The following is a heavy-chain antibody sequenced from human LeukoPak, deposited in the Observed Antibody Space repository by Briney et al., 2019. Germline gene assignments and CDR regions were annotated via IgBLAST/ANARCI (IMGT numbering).Heavy chain of an antibody. D-gene: IGHD3-3*01. Sequence: GGSLRLSCAASGFTFSSYGMHWVRQAPGKGLGWVAFIRYDGSNKYYADSVKGRFTISRDNSKNTLYLQMNSLRAEDTAVYYCAREPRITIFGVVHWYFDLWGRGTLVTVSS. V-gene: IGHV3-30*02. CDR2: IRYDGSNK. CDR1: GFTFSSYG. J-gene: IGHJ2*01. CDR3: AREPRITIFGVVHWYFDL.